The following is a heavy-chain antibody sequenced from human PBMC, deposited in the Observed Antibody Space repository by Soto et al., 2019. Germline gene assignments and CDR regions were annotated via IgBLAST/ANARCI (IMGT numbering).Heavy chain of an antibody. CDR3: AKDREYSSSSGSFDY. D-gene: IGHD6-6*01. CDR2: ISGSGGST. V-gene: IGHV3-23*01. J-gene: IGHJ4*02. CDR1: GFTFSSYA. Sequence: GGSLRLSCAASGFTFSSYAMSWVRQAPGKGLEWVSAISGSGGSTYYADSVKGRFTISRDNSKNTLYLQMNSLRAEDTAVYYCAKDREYSSSSGSFDYWGQGTLVTVSS.